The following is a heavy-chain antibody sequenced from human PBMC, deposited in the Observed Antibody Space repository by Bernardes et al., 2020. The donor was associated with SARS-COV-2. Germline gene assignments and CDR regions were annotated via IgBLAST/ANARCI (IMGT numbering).Heavy chain of an antibody. CDR2: INPNSGGT. J-gene: IGHJ4*02. CDR3: ARDIPPSLVPGFDY. V-gene: IGHV1-2*02. D-gene: IGHD2-15*01. CDR1: GYTFTGYY. Sequence: ASVKVSCKASGYTFTGYYMHWVRQAPGQGLEWMGWINPNSGGTNYAQKFQGRVTMTRDTSISTAYMELSRLRSDDTAVYYCARDIPPSLVPGFDYWGQGTLVTVSS.